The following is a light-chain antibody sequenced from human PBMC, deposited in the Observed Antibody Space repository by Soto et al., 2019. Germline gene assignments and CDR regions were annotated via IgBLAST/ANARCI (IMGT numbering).Light chain of an antibody. CDR2: GAS. Sequence: EIVLTQSPATLSLSPGERAILSCRASESIRTFLAWYQQKPGQAPRLLIYGASSLESGVPSRFSGSGSGTEFTLTISSLQPDDFATYYCQQYNSYSFTFGGGTKVEIK. CDR1: ESIRTF. CDR3: QQYNSYSFT. V-gene: IGKV3-15*01. J-gene: IGKJ4*01.